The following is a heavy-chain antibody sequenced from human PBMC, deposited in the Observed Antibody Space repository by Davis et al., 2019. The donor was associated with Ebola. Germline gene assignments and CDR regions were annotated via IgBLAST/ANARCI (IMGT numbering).Heavy chain of an antibody. CDR3: AGAPYYYYGMDV. Sequence: GESLKISCKGSGYSFTSYWIGWVRQMPGKGLEWMGRIDPSDSYTNYSPSFQGHVTISADKSISTAYLQWSSLKASDTAMYYCAGAPYYYYGMDVWGQGTTVTVSS. J-gene: IGHJ6*02. CDR2: IDPSDSYT. CDR1: GYSFTSYW. V-gene: IGHV5-10-1*01.